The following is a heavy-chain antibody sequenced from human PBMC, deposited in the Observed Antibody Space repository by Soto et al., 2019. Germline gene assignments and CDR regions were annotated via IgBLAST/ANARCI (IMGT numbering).Heavy chain of an antibody. J-gene: IGHJ5*02. Sequence: ASVKVSFKASGYTFTNYGISWVRQAPGQGLEWIGWINVYNGNTKYAQKVQGRVTMTTDTSTSTAYMELRSLRSDDTAVYYCARGVGSGSYYNQYNWFDPWGQGTLVTVSS. D-gene: IGHD3-10*01. CDR3: ARGVGSGSYYNQYNWFDP. V-gene: IGHV1-18*01. CDR1: GYTFTNYG. CDR2: INVYNGNT.